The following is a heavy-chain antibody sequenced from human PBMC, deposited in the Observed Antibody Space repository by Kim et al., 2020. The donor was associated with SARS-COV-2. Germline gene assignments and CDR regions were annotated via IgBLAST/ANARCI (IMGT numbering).Heavy chain of an antibody. D-gene: IGHD6-13*01. CDR3: ARDLASSSFAFDI. V-gene: IGHV4-31*02. Sequence: YSPTLTRRVTISADTSKNQCALKLSSVTAADTAVCYCARDLASSSFAFDIWGQGTMVTVSS. J-gene: IGHJ3*02.